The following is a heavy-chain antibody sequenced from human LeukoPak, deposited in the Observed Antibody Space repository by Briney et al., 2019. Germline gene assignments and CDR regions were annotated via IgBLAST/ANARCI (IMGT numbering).Heavy chain of an antibody. D-gene: IGHD3-10*01. J-gene: IGHJ4*02. CDR1: GGSISGSYAHW. CDR3: ARGPYYYGSGSYYKRHPFDY. CDR2: INHSGST. Sequence: SETLSLTCTVSGGSISGSYAHWWSWVRQPPGKGLEWIGEINHSGSTNYNPSLKSRVTISVDTSKNQFSLKLSSVTAADTAVYYCARGPYYYGSGSYYKRHPFDYWGQGTLVTVSS. V-gene: IGHV4-4*02.